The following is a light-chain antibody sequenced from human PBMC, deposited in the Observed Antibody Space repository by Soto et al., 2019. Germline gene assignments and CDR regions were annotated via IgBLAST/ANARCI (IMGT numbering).Light chain of an antibody. V-gene: IGKV3-15*01. CDR2: GAS. J-gene: IGKJ4*01. CDR1: QSVSSD. CDR3: QQYRNWPPVLT. Sequence: EIVMTQSPATLSVSPGDRATLSCRASQSVSSDLAWYQQKPGKAPRLLIFGASNRATDIPERFSGSGYGTEFTLNISSLQSEDFAVYYCQQYRNWPPVLTFGGGTKVDIK.